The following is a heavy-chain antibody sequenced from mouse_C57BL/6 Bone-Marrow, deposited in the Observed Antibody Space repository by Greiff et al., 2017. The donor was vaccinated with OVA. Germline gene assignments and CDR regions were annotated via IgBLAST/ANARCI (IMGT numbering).Heavy chain of an antibody. CDR3: ARSRLWLRRAPCAY. CDR1: GYTFTSYD. J-gene: IGHJ3*01. Sequence: VKLVESGPELVKPGASVKLSCKASGYTFTSYDINWVKQRPGQGLEWIGWIYPRDGSTKYNEKFKGKATLTVDTSSSTAYMELHSVTSEDSAVYFCARSRLWLRRAPCAYWGKGTLVTVSA. D-gene: IGHD2-2*01. CDR2: IYPRDGST. V-gene: IGHV1-85*01.